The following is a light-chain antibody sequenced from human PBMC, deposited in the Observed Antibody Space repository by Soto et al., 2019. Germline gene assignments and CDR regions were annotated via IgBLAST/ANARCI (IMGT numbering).Light chain of an antibody. CDR3: FSYTSSGTYV. Sequence: QSVLTQPASVSGSPGQSITISCTGTSSDVGNYKYVSWYQQHPGKAPKLMIYEVSNRPSGVSTRFSGSESGNTASLTISGLQAEDETDYYCFSYTSSGTYVFGTGTKVTVL. V-gene: IGLV2-14*01. CDR1: SSDVGNYKY. CDR2: EVS. J-gene: IGLJ1*01.